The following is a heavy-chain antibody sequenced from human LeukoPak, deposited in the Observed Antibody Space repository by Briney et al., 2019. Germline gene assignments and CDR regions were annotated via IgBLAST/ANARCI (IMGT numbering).Heavy chain of an antibody. Sequence: GGSLRLSCAASGFTFSSYGMHWVRQAPGKGLEWVAVISYDGSNKYYADSVKGRFTISRDNSKNTLYLQMNSLRAEDTAVYYCAKDTDYDSSGYHAFDIWGQGTMVTVSS. D-gene: IGHD3-22*01. V-gene: IGHV3-30*18. J-gene: IGHJ3*02. CDR1: GFTFSSYG. CDR2: ISYDGSNK. CDR3: AKDTDYDSSGYHAFDI.